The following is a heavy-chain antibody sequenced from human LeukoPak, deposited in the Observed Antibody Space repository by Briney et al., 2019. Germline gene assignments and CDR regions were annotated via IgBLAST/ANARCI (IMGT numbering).Heavy chain of an antibody. V-gene: IGHV1-69*01. J-gene: IGHJ4*02. CDR2: IITIFVTA. CDR3: AKWVYGGYYFGY. D-gene: IGHD4-23*01. Sequence: SLKVSSKASGGTFSSYAISWVRQAAGQEREWMGGIITIFVTADNAQKFQGRVTITADEYTSTASMELSSMRSEDTTAYYCAKWVYGGYYFGYWGQGTLVTVSS. CDR1: GGTFSSYA.